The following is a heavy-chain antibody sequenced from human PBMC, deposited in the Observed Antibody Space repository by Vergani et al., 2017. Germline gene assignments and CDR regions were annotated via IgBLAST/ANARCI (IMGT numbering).Heavy chain of an antibody. CDR1: GFSFSTYS. CDR3: ARKKYYDSKDYYQVEPFDY. CDR2: ISGRSNYL. D-gene: IGHD3-22*01. V-gene: IGHV3-21*06. Sequence: EVQLQGSGGGLVKPGGSLRVSCAASGFSFSTYSINWVRQAPGKGLEWVSSISGRSNYLYYADSLKGRFTISRDNSKNSVYLQMNSLRAEDTAIYYCARKKYYDSKDYYQVEPFDYWGQGTLVTVSS. J-gene: IGHJ4*02.